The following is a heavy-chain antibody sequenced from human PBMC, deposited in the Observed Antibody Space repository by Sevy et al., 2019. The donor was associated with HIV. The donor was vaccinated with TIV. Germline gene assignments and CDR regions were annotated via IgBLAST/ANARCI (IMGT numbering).Heavy chain of an antibody. V-gene: IGHV5-51*01. CDR3: AGHDPCGSSRETAGGLDP. J-gene: IGHJ5*02. CDR1: GYSFTSYW. D-gene: IGHD6-13*01. Sequence: GESLKISCKGSGYSFTSYWIGWVRQMPGKGLEWMGHIYAGDSDTRYSPSFQGQVTISADKSISTAYLQWSSLKAADTAMYYGAGHDPCGSSRETAGGLDPWGQGTLVTVSS. CDR2: IYAGDSDT.